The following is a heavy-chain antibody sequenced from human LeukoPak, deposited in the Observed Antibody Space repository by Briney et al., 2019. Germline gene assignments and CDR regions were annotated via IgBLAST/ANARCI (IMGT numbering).Heavy chain of an antibody. Sequence: PSDTLSLTCTVSGGSVSSSIYFWGWIRQPPGKGLEWIGSIYYSGSTYCNPSLRSRVTISVDTSKNQFSLKLSSVTAADTAVYYCARAPLIPYCSGGSCHDYYYYGMDVWGQGTTVTVSS. D-gene: IGHD2-15*01. V-gene: IGHV4-39*07. CDR3: ARAPLIPYCSGGSCHDYYYYGMDV. CDR2: IYYSGST. CDR1: GGSVSSSIYF. J-gene: IGHJ6*02.